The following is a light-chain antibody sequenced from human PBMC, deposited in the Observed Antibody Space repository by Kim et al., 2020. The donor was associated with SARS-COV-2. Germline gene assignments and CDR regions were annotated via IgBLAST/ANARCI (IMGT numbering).Light chain of an antibody. V-gene: IGLV1-40*01. J-gene: IGLJ3*02. CDR1: SSNVGAGDD. Sequence: VTRSGTGSSSNVGAGDDVHWCQQLPGTAPKLLVYGNSNRRSGVPDRCSGSKSGTAASLAITGLQAEDEADYYCQSYDSSLSGWVFGGGTKLTVL. CDR2: GNS. CDR3: QSYDSSLSGWV.